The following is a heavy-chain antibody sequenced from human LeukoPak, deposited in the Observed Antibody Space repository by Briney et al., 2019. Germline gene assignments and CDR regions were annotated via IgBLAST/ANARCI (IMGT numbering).Heavy chain of an antibody. V-gene: IGHV1-8*03. CDR1: GYTFTNYH. CDR3: ARTPSFTASGYDY. J-gene: IGHJ4*02. CDR2: MNPNNGDS. Sequence: GASVTVSCKASGYTFTNYHINWVRQATGQGLEWMGWMNPNNGDSGYAQKFQGRVTITRDTSISTSYMELRSLRSDDTAVYFCARTPSFTASGYDYWGQGTLVTVSS. D-gene: IGHD6-25*01.